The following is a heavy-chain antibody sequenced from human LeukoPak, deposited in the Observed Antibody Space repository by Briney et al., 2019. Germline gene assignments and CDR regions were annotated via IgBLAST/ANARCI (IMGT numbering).Heavy chain of an antibody. Sequence: ASVKVSSKASGYTFTSYYMHWVRQAPGQGLEWMGIINPSGCSTSYAQKFQGRVTMTRDTSTSTVYMELSSLRSEDTAVYYCARDIYYDSSGYPSFDYWGQGTLVTVSS. CDR2: INPSGCST. CDR3: ARDIYYDSSGYPSFDY. CDR1: GYTFTSYY. D-gene: IGHD3-22*01. J-gene: IGHJ4*02. V-gene: IGHV1-46*01.